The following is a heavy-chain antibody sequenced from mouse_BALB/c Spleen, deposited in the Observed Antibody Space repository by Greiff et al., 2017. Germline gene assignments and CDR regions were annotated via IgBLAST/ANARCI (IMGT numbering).Heavy chain of an antibody. CDR3: ARGRGNFDY. J-gene: IGHJ2*01. Sequence: VKLVESGAELARPGASVKMSCKASGYTFTSYTMHWVKQRPGQGLEWIGYINPSSGYTNYNQKFKDKATLTADKSSSTAYMQLSSLTSEDSAVYYCARGRGNFDYWGQGTTLTVSS. CDR1: GYTFTSYT. V-gene: IGHV1-4*01. CDR2: INPSSGYT.